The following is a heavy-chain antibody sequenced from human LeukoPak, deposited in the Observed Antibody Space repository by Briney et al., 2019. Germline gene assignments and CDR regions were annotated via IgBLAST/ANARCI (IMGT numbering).Heavy chain of an antibody. Sequence: GESLKISFKGSGYSFTYYWIGWVRQMPGKGLEWMGIIYPGDSDTRYRPSFQGQVTISVDKSISTAYLQWSGLKASDTAMYYCARQDGNSKYYFDYWGQGTLVTVSS. CDR2: IYPGDSDT. CDR3: ARQDGNSKYYFDY. V-gene: IGHV5-51*01. CDR1: GYSFTYYW. J-gene: IGHJ4*02. D-gene: IGHD1-1*01.